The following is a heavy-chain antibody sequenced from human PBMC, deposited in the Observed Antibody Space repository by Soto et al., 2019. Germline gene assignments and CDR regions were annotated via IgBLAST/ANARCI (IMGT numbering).Heavy chain of an antibody. J-gene: IGHJ3*02. CDR1: GLTFSNYG. CDR2: ISSNGGNT. V-gene: IGHV3-64*01. Sequence: PGGSLRLSCAASGLTFSNYGMHWVRQAPGKGLEYIAAISSNGGNTYYANSVKGRFTISRDNSKNTVYLQMGSLRAEDMAVYYCASDAFDIWGQGTMVTVSS. CDR3: ASDAFDI.